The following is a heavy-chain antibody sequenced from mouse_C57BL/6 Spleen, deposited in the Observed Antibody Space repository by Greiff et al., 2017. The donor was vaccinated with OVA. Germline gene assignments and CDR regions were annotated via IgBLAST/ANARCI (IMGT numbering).Heavy chain of an antibody. Sequence: QVQLQQPGAELVKPGASVKVSCKASGYTFTSYRMHWVKQRPGQGLEWIGRIHPSDSDTNYNQKFKGKATLTVDKSSSTAYMQLSSLTSEDSAVYYCAMPPITTVVGGGFAYWGQGTLVTVSA. CDR2: IHPSDSDT. D-gene: IGHD1-1*01. V-gene: IGHV1-74*01. J-gene: IGHJ3*01. CDR3: AMPPITTVVGGGFAY. CDR1: GYTFTSYR.